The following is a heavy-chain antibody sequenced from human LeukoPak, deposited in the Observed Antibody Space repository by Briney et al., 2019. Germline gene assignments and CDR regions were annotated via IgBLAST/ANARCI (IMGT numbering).Heavy chain of an antibody. CDR1: GFTVSSNY. Sequence: LRLSCAASGFTVSSNYMSWIRQPPGKGLEWIGYIYYSGSTYYNPSLKSRVTISVDTSKNQFSLKLGSVTAADTAVYYCARVGTGRNYNNYGMDVWGQGTTVTVSS. CDR3: ARVGTGRNYNNYGMDV. V-gene: IGHV4-30-4*01. J-gene: IGHJ6*02. CDR2: IYYSGST. D-gene: IGHD1-7*01.